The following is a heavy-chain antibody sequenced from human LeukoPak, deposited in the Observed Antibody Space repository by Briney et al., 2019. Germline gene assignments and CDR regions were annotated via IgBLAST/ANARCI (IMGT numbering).Heavy chain of an antibody. D-gene: IGHD1-26*01. CDR2: IYHSGNT. CDR3: ARGGVGATTAYFDY. CDR1: GASISSSNW. V-gene: IGHV4-4*02. J-gene: IGHJ4*02. Sequence: SETLSLTCAVSGASISSSNWWSWVRQPPGKGLEWIGEIYHSGNTNYNPSLKSRVTVSVDKSKNQSSLNLSSVTAADTAIYHCARGGVGATTAYFDYWGQGTLVTVSS.